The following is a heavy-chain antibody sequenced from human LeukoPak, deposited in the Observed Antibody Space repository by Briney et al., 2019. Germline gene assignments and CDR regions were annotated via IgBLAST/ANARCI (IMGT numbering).Heavy chain of an antibody. CDR3: ARDVLARTDYYYMDV. D-gene: IGHD6-19*01. CDR2: IYSGGST. Sequence: GGSLRLSCAASGFTVSSNYMSWVRQAPGKGLEWVSVIYSGGSTYYADSVKGRFTISEDNSKNTLYLQMNSLRAEDTAVYYCARDVLARTDYYYMDVWGKGTTVTVSS. J-gene: IGHJ6*03. CDR1: GFTVSSNY. V-gene: IGHV3-66*02.